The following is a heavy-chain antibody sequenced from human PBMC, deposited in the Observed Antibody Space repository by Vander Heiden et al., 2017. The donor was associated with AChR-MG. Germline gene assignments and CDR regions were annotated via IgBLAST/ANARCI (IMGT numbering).Heavy chain of an antibody. V-gene: IGHV5-51*01. J-gene: IGHJ4*02. CDR2: INADDSET. CDR1: GYSFPSYW. D-gene: IGHD6-19*01. CDR3: ARGTSVAGPLGY. Sequence: EVQLVQSGAEVKKPGESLQISCKTSGYSFPSYWIGWVRQMPGKGPEWMGIINADDSETTYSPSFQGQVTISADKSINTAYLQWSSLKASDTAIYYCARGTSVAGPLGYWGQGTLVTVSS.